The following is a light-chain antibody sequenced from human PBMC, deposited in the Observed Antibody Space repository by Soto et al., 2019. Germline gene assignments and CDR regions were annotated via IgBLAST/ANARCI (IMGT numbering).Light chain of an antibody. Sequence: EIVLTQSPATLAFSPGERATLSCRASQSVSSYLAWYQQKPGQAPRLLIYDASNRATCIPARFSSNGSGTDFTLTSRSLEHEAFAVYDCQQRRNWPLTFGGGTKVEIK. J-gene: IGKJ4*01. CDR3: QQRRNWPLT. V-gene: IGKV3-11*01. CDR1: QSVSSY. CDR2: DAS.